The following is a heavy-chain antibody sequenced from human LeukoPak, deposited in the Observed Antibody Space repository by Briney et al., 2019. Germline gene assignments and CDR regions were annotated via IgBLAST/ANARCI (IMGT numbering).Heavy chain of an antibody. Sequence: SESLSLTCTVSGGSISSYYWGWIRQPPGKGLEWIGSIYYSGSTYYNPSLKSRVTISVDTSKNQFSLKLSSVTAADTAVYYCAREGYGDSNDAFDIWGQGTMVTVSS. D-gene: IGHD4-17*01. J-gene: IGHJ3*02. CDR3: AREGYGDSNDAFDI. CDR2: IYYSGST. CDR1: GGSISSYY. V-gene: IGHV4-39*07.